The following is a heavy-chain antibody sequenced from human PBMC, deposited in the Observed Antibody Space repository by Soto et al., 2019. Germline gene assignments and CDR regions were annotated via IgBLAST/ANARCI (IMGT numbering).Heavy chain of an antibody. Sequence: QVQLVQSGAEVKEPGASVKVSCKASGFTFGTYAFDWVRQAPGQGLEWMGWISAYTGNTDYAQKFQGRVTLTTDTATSTAYMELRSLRSDATAMYYCSREARVEPSANPGPYWYFDLWGRGTLVTVYS. CDR2: ISAYTGNT. V-gene: IGHV1-18*01. CDR3: SREARVEPSANPGPYWYFDL. CDR1: GFTFGTYA. J-gene: IGHJ2*01.